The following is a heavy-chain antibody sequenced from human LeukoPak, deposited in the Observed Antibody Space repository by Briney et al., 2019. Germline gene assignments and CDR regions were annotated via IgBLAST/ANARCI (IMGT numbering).Heavy chain of an antibody. CDR1: GGTFSSYA. J-gene: IGHJ5*02. CDR3: ARSTTVTTGWFDP. Sequence: ASVKVSCKASGGTFSSYAISWVRQAPGQGLEWMGGIIPIFGTANYAQKFQGRVTITTDESTSTAYMELSSLRSEDTAVYYCARSTTVTTGWFDPWGQGTLVTVSS. D-gene: IGHD4-11*01. CDR2: IIPIFGTA. V-gene: IGHV1-69*05.